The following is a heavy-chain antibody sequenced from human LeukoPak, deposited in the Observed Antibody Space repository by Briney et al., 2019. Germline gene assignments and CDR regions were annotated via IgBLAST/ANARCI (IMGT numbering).Heavy chain of an antibody. J-gene: IGHJ5*02. CDR1: GYTFTSYD. CDR3: ARVPRRGDRFDP. CDR2: MNPNSNDT. D-gene: IGHD3-10*01. Sequence: ASVKVSCKASGYTFTSYDINWVRQATGQGLEWMGWMNPNSNDTGYAQKFQGRVTMTGDISISTAYMELSSLRSEDTAVYYCARVPRRGDRFDPWGQGTLVTVSS. V-gene: IGHV1-8*01.